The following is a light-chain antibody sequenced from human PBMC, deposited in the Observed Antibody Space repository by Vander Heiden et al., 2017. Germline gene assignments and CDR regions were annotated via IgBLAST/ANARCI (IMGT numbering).Light chain of an antibody. J-gene: IGKJ1*01. CDR3: QQLNSYPRT. Sequence: DVQFTHSPSFLSASVGDRVSITCRASQGISSYLAWYQQKPGKAPKLLIYAASTLQSGVPSRFSGSGSGTEFTLTISSLQPEDFATDYCQQLNSYPRTFGQGTKVEIK. CDR1: QGISSY. V-gene: IGKV1-9*01. CDR2: AAS.